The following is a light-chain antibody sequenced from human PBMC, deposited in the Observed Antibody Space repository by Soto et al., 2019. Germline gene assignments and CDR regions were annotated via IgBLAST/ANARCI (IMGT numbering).Light chain of an antibody. CDR1: QSISSW. CDR3: QKYDRAPRT. V-gene: IGKV1-5*03. J-gene: IGKJ1*01. CDR2: KAS. Sequence: DIQMTQSPSTLSASVGDRVTVTCRASQSISSWLAWYQQKPGKAPKLLIYKASTLESGVPSRFSGSGSGTDFTLTISSLQPDDFATYYCQKYDRAPRTFGQGIKVDIK.